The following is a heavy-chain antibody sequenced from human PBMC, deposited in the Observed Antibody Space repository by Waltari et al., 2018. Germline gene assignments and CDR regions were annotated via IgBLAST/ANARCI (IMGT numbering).Heavy chain of an antibody. V-gene: IGHV3-21*01. CDR1: GFTFSSYS. D-gene: IGHD3-10*01. J-gene: IGHJ4*02. Sequence: EVQLVESGGGLVKPGGSLRLSCAASGFTFSSYSMNWVRQAPGKGLEWVSSISSSSSYIYYADSVKGRFTISRDNAKNSLYLQMNSLRAEDTAVYYCARDPITMVQGVIYWGQGTLVTVSS. CDR3: ARDPITMVQGVIY. CDR2: ISSSSSYI.